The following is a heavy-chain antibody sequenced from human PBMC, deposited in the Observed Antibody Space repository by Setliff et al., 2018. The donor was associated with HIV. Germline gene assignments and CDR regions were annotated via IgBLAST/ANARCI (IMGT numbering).Heavy chain of an antibody. CDR1: GYSFSDYY. J-gene: IGHJ4*02. D-gene: IGHD2-2*01. CDR2: ISPKYGGT. Sequence: GASVKVSCKASGYSFSDYYIHWVRQAPGHGFQWMGWISPKYGGTNYAQNFQGRVTMTRDTSIRTAYMELSSLGSDDTAVYFCARDTSSSYWGQGTPVTVSS. V-gene: IGHV1-2*02. CDR3: ARDTSSSY.